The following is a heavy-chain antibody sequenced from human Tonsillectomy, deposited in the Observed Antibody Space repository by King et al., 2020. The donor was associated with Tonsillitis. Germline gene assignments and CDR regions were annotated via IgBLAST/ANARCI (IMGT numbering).Heavy chain of an antibody. Sequence: IGWVRQMPGKGLEWMGIIYPGDSDTRYSPSFQGQVTISADKSISTAYLQWSSLKASDTAIYHCARNEGPLWVEGNAFDIWGQGTMVTVSS. D-gene: IGHD2-21*01. V-gene: IGHV5-51*01. CDR2: IYPGDSDT. J-gene: IGHJ3*02. CDR3: ARNEGPLWVEGNAFDI.